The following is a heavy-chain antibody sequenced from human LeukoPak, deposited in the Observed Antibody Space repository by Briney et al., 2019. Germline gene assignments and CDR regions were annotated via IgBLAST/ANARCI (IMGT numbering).Heavy chain of an antibody. J-gene: IGHJ4*02. CDR2: IGAYSGNT. D-gene: IGHD3-22*01. CDR1: GYTFTNYG. Sequence: EASVKVSCKASGYTFTNYGIFWVRQAPGQGLEWMGWIGAYSGNTNYAQKLQGRVTMTTETSTSTAYMELESLRSDDTAVYYCAISQGSYYDTSGYLGGDYWGQGTLVTVSS. V-gene: IGHV1-18*01. CDR3: AISQGSYYDTSGYLGGDY.